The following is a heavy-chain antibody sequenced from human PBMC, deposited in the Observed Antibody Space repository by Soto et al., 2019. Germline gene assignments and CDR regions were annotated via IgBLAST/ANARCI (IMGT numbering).Heavy chain of an antibody. CDR1: GGSISSYY. V-gene: IGHV4-59*01. D-gene: IGHD3-3*01. CDR3: ARDRYDFWSGYYTGMRWFDP. CDR2: IYYSGST. Sequence: SETLSLTCTVSGGSISSYYWSWIRQPPGKGLEWIGYIYYSGSTNYNPSLKSRVTISVDTSKNQFSLKLSSVTAADTAVYYCARDRYDFWSGYYTGMRWFDPWGQGTLVTVSS. J-gene: IGHJ5*02.